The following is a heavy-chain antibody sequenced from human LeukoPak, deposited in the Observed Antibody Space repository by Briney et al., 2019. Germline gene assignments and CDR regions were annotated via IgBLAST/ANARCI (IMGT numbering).Heavy chain of an antibody. CDR3: ARLDSGDHGNIPH. V-gene: IGHV4-59*08. D-gene: IGHD1-26*01. J-gene: IGHJ1*01. Sequence: PSETLSLTCTVSGGSLSPYYWTWIRQPPGKGLEWIGYIYHTGTTRYNPSLNSRVTISVETSKNRFSLRLNSVTAADTAIYYCARLDSGDHGNIPHWGQGTLVTVSS. CDR2: IYHTGTT. CDR1: GGSLSPYY.